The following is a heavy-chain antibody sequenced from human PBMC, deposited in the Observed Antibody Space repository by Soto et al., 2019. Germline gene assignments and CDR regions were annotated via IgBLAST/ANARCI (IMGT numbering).Heavy chain of an antibody. D-gene: IGHD3-9*01. Sequence: EVQLVESGGGLVKPGGSLRLSCAASGFTFSSYSMNWVRQAPGKGLEWVSSISSSSSYIYYADSVKGRFTISRDNAKNSLYLQINSLRAEDTAVYYCARDRQDSLRYFDWLLSYGMDVWGQGTTVTVSS. CDR2: ISSSSSYI. V-gene: IGHV3-21*01. CDR1: GFTFSSYS. CDR3: ARDRQDSLRYFDWLLSYGMDV. J-gene: IGHJ6*02.